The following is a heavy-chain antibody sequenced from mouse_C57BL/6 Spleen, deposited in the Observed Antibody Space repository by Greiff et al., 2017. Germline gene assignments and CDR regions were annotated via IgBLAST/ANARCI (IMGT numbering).Heavy chain of an antibody. J-gene: IGHJ2*01. Sequence: EVHLVESEGGLLQPGSSMNLSCTASGFTFSDYYMAWVRQVPDKGLEWVANFNFDGISTYYLDSLKSRFIISGDNAKNILYLQMSSLKSEDTAAYYCARGGSLYYFDYWGQGTTLTVSS. CDR3: ARGGSLYYFDY. CDR2: FNFDGIST. CDR1: GFTFSDYY. D-gene: IGHD1-1*02. V-gene: IGHV5-16*01.